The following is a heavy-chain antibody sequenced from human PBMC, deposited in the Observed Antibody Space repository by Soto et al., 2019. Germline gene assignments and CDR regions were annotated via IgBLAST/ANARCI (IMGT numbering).Heavy chain of an antibody. CDR3: ARDSYSGSYWYFDL. J-gene: IGHJ2*01. Sequence: GGSLRLSCAASGFTFSSYWMSWVRQAPGKGLEWVANIKQDGSEKYYVDSVKGRFTISRDNAKNSLYLQMNSLRAEDTAVYYCARDSYSGSYWYFDLWGRGTLVTVSS. CDR2: IKQDGSEK. D-gene: IGHD1-26*01. CDR1: GFTFSSYW. V-gene: IGHV3-7*03.